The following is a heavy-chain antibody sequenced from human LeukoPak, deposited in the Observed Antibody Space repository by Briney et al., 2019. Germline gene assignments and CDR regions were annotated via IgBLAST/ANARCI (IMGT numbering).Heavy chain of an antibody. J-gene: IGHJ3*02. CDR2: IKQDESEK. CDR1: GFTFNNYW. Sequence: GGSLRLSCEASGFTFNNYWMSWFRQAPGKGLEWVANIKQDESEKNYVDSVKGRFTISRDNAKNTLYLQMNSLRAEDTAVYYCAILIAAAGTRAFDIWGQGTMVTVSS. D-gene: IGHD6-13*01. V-gene: IGHV3-7*01. CDR3: AILIAAAGTRAFDI.